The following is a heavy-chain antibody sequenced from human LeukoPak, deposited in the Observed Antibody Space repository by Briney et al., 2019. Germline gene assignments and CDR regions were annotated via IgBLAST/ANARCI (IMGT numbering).Heavy chain of an antibody. CDR2: IYYSGST. D-gene: IGHD4-11*01. CDR1: GGSISSGSYY. J-gene: IGHJ4*02. CDR3: ARLRPHYSNYDLGYFDY. Sequence: KTSETLSLTCTVSGGSISSGSYYWVWIRQPPGKGLEWIGSIYYSGSTYYNPSLKSRVTISVDTSKNQFSLKLSSVTAADTAVYYCARLRPHYSNYDLGYFDYWGQGTLATVSS. V-gene: IGHV4-39*01.